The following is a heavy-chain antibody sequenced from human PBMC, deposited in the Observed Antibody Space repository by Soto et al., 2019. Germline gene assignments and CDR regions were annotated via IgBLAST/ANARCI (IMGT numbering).Heavy chain of an antibody. CDR2: ISSSGNSI. Sequence: WIRQAPGKGLEWVSYISSSGNSIYYADSVRGRFTVSRDNAKNSLFLQMNSLRAEDTAVYYCARRAPAGRSFDYWGLGALVTVSS. J-gene: IGHJ4*02. CDR3: ARRAPAGRSFDY. V-gene: IGHV3-11*01. D-gene: IGHD6-13*01.